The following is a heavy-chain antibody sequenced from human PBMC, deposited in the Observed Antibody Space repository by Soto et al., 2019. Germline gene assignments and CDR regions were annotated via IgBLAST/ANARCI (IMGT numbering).Heavy chain of an antibody. CDR2: IYHSGST. D-gene: IGHD3-10*01. CDR1: GGSISSSNW. J-gene: IGHJ6*02. CDR3: ARDRRGVIGGYYYGMDV. Sequence: PSETLSLTCAVSGGSISSSNWWSWVRQPPGKGLEWIGEIYHSGSTNYNPSLKSRVTISVDKSKNQFSLKLSSVTAADTAVYYCARDRRGVIGGYYYGMDVWGQGTTVTVSS. V-gene: IGHV4-4*02.